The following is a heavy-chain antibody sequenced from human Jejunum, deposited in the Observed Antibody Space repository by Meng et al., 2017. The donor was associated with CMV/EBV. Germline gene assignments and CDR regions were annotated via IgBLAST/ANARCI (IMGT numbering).Heavy chain of an antibody. Sequence: AVSGFTFSKYWMHWVPQAPGKGLECVSAISDSGRTTDYADSVKGRFTISRDNSKNTLYLLMNSLRAEDTAVYYCAKNFYGSGSYYWGQGTLVTVSS. CDR1: GFTFSKYW. V-gene: IGHV3-23*01. J-gene: IGHJ4*02. CDR2: ISDSGRTT. D-gene: IGHD3-10*01. CDR3: AKNFYGSGSYY.